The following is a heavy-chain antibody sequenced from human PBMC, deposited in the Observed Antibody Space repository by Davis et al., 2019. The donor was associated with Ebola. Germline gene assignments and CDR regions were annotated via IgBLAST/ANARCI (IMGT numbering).Heavy chain of an antibody. CDR1: GFTFSSYS. V-gene: IGHV3-48*02. Sequence: GESLKISCAASGFTFSSYSMNWVRQAPGKGLEWVSYISSSSSTIYYADSVKGRFTISRDNAKNSLYLQMNSLRDEDTAVYYCARALGYNWNPLGYWGQGTLVTVSS. CDR2: ISSSSSTI. CDR3: ARALGYNWNPLGY. D-gene: IGHD1-20*01. J-gene: IGHJ4*02.